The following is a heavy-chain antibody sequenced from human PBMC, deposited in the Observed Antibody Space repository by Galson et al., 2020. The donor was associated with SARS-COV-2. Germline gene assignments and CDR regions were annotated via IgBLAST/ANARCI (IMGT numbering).Heavy chain of an antibody. CDR1: GFTYTRSA. Sequence: SVKVSCKASGFTYTRSAVQWVRQARGQRLEWIGWIVVGSGNTNYAQKFQERVTITRDMSTSTAYMELSSLRSEDTAVYYCAADRSWGQLDIWGQGTMVTVSS. CDR3: AADRSWGQLDI. V-gene: IGHV1-58*01. CDR2: IVVGSGNT. D-gene: IGHD1-26*01. J-gene: IGHJ3*02.